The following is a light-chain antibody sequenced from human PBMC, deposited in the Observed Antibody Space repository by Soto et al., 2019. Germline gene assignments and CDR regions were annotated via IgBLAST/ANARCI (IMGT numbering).Light chain of an antibody. CDR2: STS. CDR1: SSNIGSNT. J-gene: IGLJ1*01. V-gene: IGLV1-44*01. CDR3: AAWDDRLDVYV. Sequence: QAVVTQPPSASGTPGQIVAISCSGSSSNIGSNTVTWYQQLPGTAPKLLIHSTSQRSSGVPGRFSGSKSGASASLSISGLQSEDEADYYCAAWDDRLDVYVFGTGTKLTVL.